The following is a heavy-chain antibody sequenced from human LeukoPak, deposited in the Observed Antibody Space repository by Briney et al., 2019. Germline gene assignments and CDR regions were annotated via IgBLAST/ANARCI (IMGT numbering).Heavy chain of an antibody. CDR2: IYSSGSA. Sequence: SETLSLTCNFSSDSMTYIFWSWIRQPAGKGLEWIGRIYSSGSAHYNPSLKSRVTMSVDTSKNQFSLNLSSVTAADTAVYYCARDLAAARGGFFDYWGQGTLVTVSS. CDR3: ARDLAAARGGFFDY. CDR1: SDSMTYIF. D-gene: IGHD2-15*01. J-gene: IGHJ4*02. V-gene: IGHV4-4*07.